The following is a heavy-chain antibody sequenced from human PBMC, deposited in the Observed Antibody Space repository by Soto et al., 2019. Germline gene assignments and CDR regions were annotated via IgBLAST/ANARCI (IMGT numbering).Heavy chain of an antibody. V-gene: IGHV3-23*01. CDR2: AGPSGSST. D-gene: IGHD3-22*01. J-gene: IGHJ4*02. Sequence: PSETLRLSCAASGFTFGSYAMSWVRLAPGKGLEWVSVAGPSGSSTFYADSVRGRFTISRDNVENTLYLQMNSLRVADTALYFCARTYYYDSTGYYRTFDYWGQGTLVTVSS. CDR3: ARTYYYDSTGYYRTFDY. CDR1: GFTFGSYA.